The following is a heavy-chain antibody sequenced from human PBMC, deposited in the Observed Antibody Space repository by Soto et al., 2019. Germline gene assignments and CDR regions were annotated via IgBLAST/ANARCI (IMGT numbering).Heavy chain of an antibody. CDR2: IFTRGTA. CDR1: GFSVNDNY. J-gene: IGHJ4*02. Sequence: GGSLRLSCTASGFSVNDNYMAWARQAPGKSPEWVAVIFTRGTAHYADSVTGRFTFSRDNSKRTLNLQLNNLRAEDTTVYYCTKLWGYYFESWGQGTLVTVSS. V-gene: IGHV3-53*01. CDR3: TKLWGYYFES. D-gene: IGHD3-22*01.